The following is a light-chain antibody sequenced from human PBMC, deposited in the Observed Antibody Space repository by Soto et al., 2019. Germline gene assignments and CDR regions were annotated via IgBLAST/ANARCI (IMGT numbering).Light chain of an antibody. V-gene: IGLV3-21*04. Sequence: SYELTQPPSVSVAPEKTARITCGGNNIGSKRVHWYRQKPGQAPVLVIYYDSDRPSGIPERFSGSNSGNTATLTISRVEAGDGADYYCRVWDITTAHYVFGTGTKLTVL. J-gene: IGLJ1*01. CDR2: YDS. CDR3: RVWDITTAHYV. CDR1: NIGSKR.